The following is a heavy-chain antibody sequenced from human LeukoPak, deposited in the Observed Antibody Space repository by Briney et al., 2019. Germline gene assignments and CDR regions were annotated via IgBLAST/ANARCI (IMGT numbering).Heavy chain of an antibody. CDR2: IYGGGNT. D-gene: IGHD2-8*01. J-gene: IGHJ4*02. V-gene: IGHV3-53*01. Sequence: GGSLRLSCSFFGFIATSNYMAWVRQSAGKGLQWISFIYGGGNTLYADSVRDRFSISRDNSKSTLYLQMNSLRVEDTAVYYCATGGRSGMAFDFWGQGTLVTVSS. CDR1: GFIATSNY. CDR3: ATGGRSGMAFDF.